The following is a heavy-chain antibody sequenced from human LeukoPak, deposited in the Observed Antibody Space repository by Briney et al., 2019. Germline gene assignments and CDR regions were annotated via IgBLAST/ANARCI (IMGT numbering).Heavy chain of an antibody. CDR3: ARAPVYGSGSYVYCFDP. CDR1: GYTFTSYG. CDR2: ISTYNGYT. V-gene: IGHV1-18*01. J-gene: IGHJ5*02. Sequence: ASVKVSCKASGYTFTSYGINWVRQAPGQGLEWMGWISTYNGYTNYAQKLQGRVTMTTDTSTSTAYMELSRLRSDDTAVYYCARAPVYGSGSYVYCFDPWGQGTLVTVSS. D-gene: IGHD3-10*01.